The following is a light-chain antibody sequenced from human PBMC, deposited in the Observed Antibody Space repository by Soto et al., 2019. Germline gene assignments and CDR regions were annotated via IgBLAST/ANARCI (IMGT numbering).Light chain of an antibody. CDR2: AAS. Sequence: DIQMTQSPSSLSASVGDRVMITCRASQSIGTHLNWYQQKAGKAPNLLIHAASSLQSGVPSRFSGSGSGTDFTLTISSLQPEDIATYYCHQSYSTPYTFGQGTKLEIK. V-gene: IGKV1-39*01. CDR1: QSIGTH. J-gene: IGKJ2*01. CDR3: HQSYSTPYT.